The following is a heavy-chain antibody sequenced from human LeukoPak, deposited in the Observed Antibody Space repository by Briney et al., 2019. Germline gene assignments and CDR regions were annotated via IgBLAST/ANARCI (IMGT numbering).Heavy chain of an antibody. CDR3: ARGLMVVTETKPVD. D-gene: IGHD4-23*01. J-gene: IGHJ4*02. CDR1: GYTFTSYH. V-gene: IGHV1-8*01. CDR2: MNPNSGNT. Sequence: ASVKVSCKASGYTFTSYHMHWVRQAPGQGLEWMGWMNPNSGNTGYAQKFQGRVTMTRNTSISTAYMELSSLRSEDTAVYYCARGLMVVTETKPVDWGQGTLVTVSS.